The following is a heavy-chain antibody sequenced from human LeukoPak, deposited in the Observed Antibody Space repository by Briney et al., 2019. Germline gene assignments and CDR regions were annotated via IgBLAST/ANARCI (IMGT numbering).Heavy chain of an antibody. V-gene: IGHV5-51*01. CDR2: IYPGDSDT. CDR3: ARQGAGSSHGEYYFDY. CDR1: GYSFTSYW. D-gene: IGHD3-10*01. J-gene: IGHJ4*02. Sequence: GESLKISCKGSGYSFTSYWIGWVRQMPGKGLEWMGIIYPGDSDTRYSPSFQGQVTISADKSISTAYLQWSSLKASDTAMYYCARQGAGSSHGEYYFDYWGQGTLVTVSS.